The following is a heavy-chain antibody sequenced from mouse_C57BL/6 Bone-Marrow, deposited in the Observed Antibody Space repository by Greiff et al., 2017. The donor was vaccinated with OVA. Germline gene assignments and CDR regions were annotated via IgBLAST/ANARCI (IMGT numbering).Heavy chain of an antibody. CDR2: IYPGSGST. CDR3: ARSGNCTFVDY. J-gene: IGHJ2*01. D-gene: IGHD2-1*01. V-gene: IGHV1-55*01. Sequence: QVQLQQPGAELVKPGASVKMSCKASGYTFTSYWITWVKQRPGQGLEWIGDIYPGSGSTNYTEKFKRQATLTVDTSSSTAYMQLSSLTSEDSAVYYCARSGNCTFVDYGGQGTTLTVSS. CDR1: GYTFTSYW.